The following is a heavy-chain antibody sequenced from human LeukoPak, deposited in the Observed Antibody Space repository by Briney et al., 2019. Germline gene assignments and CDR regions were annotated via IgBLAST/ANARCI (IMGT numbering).Heavy chain of an antibody. D-gene: IGHD6-13*01. CDR2: IRSKANSYAT. CDR1: GFTFSGSA. V-gene: IGHV3-73*01. J-gene: IGHJ4*02. Sequence: PGGSLRLPCAASGFTFSGSAMHWVRQASGKGLEWVGRIRSKANSYATAYAASVKGRFTISRDDSKNTAYLQMNSLKTEDTAVYYCTRYSSSGLDYWGQGTLVTVSS. CDR3: TRYSSSGLDY.